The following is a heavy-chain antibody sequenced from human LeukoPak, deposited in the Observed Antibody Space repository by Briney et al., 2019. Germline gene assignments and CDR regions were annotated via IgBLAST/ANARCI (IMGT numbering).Heavy chain of an antibody. V-gene: IGHV3-30*04. CDR2: ISYDGSNK. J-gene: IGHJ6*02. CDR1: GFTFSSYA. CDR3: ARDPGYSYGDYYYYGMDV. D-gene: IGHD5-18*01. Sequence: GRSLRLSCAASGFTFSSYAMHWVRQAPGKGLEWVAVISYDGSNKYYADSVKGRFTISRDNSKNTLYLQMSSLRAEDTAVYYCARDPGYSYGDYYYYGMDVWGQGTTVTVSS.